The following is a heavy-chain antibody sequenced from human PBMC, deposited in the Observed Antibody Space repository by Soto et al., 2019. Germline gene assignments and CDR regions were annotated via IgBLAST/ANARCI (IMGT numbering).Heavy chain of an antibody. Sequence: QLQLQESGPGLVKPSETLSLTWTVSGGSISTYYWNWIRQPPGKGLEWIGDIYYSGRTNYNPSLKSRVAISVDMSKNQFSLNLSSVTPADTAVYYCARGRGYSGQRRGWFDPWGQGTLVTVSS. D-gene: IGHD5-12*01. CDR2: IYYSGRT. J-gene: IGHJ5*02. V-gene: IGHV4-59*01. CDR1: GGSISTYY. CDR3: ARGRGYSGQRRGWFDP.